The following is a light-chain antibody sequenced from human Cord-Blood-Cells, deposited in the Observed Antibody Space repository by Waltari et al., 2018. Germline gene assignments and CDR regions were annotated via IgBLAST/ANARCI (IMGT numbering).Light chain of an antibody. CDR3: SSYTGSSTPV. Sequence: QSALTQPASVSGSPGQSITISCTGTSSDVGGYNYVSWYQQHPGKAPKLKIYDVSNRPSGGSNRVSGSKSGNTASLTISGLQAEDEADYYFSSYTGSSTPVFGGGTKLTVL. CDR1: SSDVGGYNY. V-gene: IGLV2-14*01. CDR2: DVS. J-gene: IGLJ3*02.